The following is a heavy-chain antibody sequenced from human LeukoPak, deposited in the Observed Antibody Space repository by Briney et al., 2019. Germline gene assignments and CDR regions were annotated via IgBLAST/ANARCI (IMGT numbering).Heavy chain of an antibody. D-gene: IGHD3-9*01. CDR2: IYYSGST. CDR1: GGSVSSSSYY. V-gene: IGHV4-61*01. J-gene: IGHJ4*02. CDR3: ARGWPHDYDILTGPRDYFDY. Sequence: PSETLSLTCTVSGGSVSSSSYYCSWIRQPPGEGLEWIGYIYYSGSTNYNPSLRSRVTISVDTSKNQFSLMLNSVTAADTAVYYCARGWPHDYDILTGPRDYFDYWGQGTLVTVSS.